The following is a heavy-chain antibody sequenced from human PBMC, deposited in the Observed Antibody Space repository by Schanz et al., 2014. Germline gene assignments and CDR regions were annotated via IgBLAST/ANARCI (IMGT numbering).Heavy chain of an antibody. V-gene: IGHV1-3*01. CDR1: GYTFTSYS. J-gene: IGHJ4*02. CDR2: INVGNGNM. Sequence: QVQLVQSGAEVKKPGASVKVSCKASGYTFTSYSIHWVRQAPGQGLEWMGWINVGNGNMKYSQKFQGRVTITRDTSASTAYMELSSLRSEDTAVYFCTSEAHNHDGLRSYSNVWGQGTLVTVTS. CDR3: TSEAHNHDGLRSYSNV. D-gene: IGHD3-10*01.